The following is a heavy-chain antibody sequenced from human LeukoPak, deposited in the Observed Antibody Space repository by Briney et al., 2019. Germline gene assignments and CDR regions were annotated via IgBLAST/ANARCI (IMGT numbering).Heavy chain of an antibody. CDR3: ARGGYSEENPDD. V-gene: IGHV3-23*01. D-gene: IGHD3-22*01. CDR1: GFTFSSYA. CDR2: ISGSGGST. Sequence: GGSLRLSCAASGFTFSSYATSWVRQAPGKGLEWVSAISGSGGSTYYADSVKGRFTISRDNSKNTLYLQMNSLRAEDTAVYYCARGGYSEENPDDWGQGTLVTVSS. J-gene: IGHJ4*02.